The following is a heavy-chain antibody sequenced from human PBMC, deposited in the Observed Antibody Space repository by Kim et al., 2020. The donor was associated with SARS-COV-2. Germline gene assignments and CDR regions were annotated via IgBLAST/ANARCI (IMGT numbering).Heavy chain of an antibody. J-gene: IGHJ5*02. V-gene: IGHV1-3*01. CDR3: AREGMGYYGSGSYMIDP. CDR1: GYTFTSYA. D-gene: IGHD3-10*01. CDR2: INAGNGNT. Sequence: ASVKVSCKASGYTFTSYAMHWVRQAPGQRLEWMGWINAGNGNTKYSQKFQDRVTITRDTSASTAYMELSSLRSEDTAVYYCAREGMGYYGSGSYMIDPWGQGTLVTVSS.